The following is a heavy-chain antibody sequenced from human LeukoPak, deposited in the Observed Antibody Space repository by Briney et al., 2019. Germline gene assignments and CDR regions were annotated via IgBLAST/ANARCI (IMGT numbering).Heavy chain of an antibody. CDR1: GFTFTSYA. J-gene: IGHJ4*02. D-gene: IGHD3-22*01. CDR3: ARENPDDSSGWDY. CDR2: ISYDGSNK. V-gene: IGHV3-30-3*01. Sequence: GGSLRLSCAASGFTFTSYAMHWVRQAPGKGLEWVAVISYDGSNKYYADSVKGRFTISRDNAKNSLYLQMNSLRAEDTAVYYCARENPDDSSGWDYWGQGTLVTVSS.